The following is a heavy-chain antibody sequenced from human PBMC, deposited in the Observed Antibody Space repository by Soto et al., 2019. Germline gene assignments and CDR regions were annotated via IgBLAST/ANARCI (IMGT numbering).Heavy chain of an antibody. D-gene: IGHD3-3*01. CDR1: GYSIRNGHY. J-gene: IGHJ6*02. CDR3: ARGRYYDFWSGYYSPNYYYYGMDV. CDR2: INHSGST. Sequence: PSETLSLTCVVSGYSIRNGHYWSWIRQPPGKGLEWIGEINHSGSTNYNPSLKSRVTISVDTSKNQFSLKLSSVTAADTAVYYCARGRYYDFWSGYYSPNYYYYGMDVWGQGTTVTVSS. V-gene: IGHV4-34*01.